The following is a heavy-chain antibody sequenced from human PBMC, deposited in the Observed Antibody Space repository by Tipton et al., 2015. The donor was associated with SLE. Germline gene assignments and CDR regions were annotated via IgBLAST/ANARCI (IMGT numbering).Heavy chain of an antibody. V-gene: IGHV4-59*02. J-gene: IGHJ6*03. CDR1: GVSVTNYY. Sequence: TLSLTCTVSGVSVTNYYWSWIRQPPGKRLEWIGFIQGRENTNYNPSLESRVTISVDTSKNQFSLQLTSVTAADTAIYYCARESFTNDFDYYMDVWGKGTTVTVSS. CDR3: ARESFTNDFDYYMDV. CDR2: IQGRENT. D-gene: IGHD2-8*01.